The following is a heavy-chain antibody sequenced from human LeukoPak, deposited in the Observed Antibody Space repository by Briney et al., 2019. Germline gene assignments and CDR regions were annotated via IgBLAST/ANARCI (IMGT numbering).Heavy chain of an antibody. Sequence: ASVKVSCKASGGTFSSYAISWVRQAPGQGLEWMGGIIPIFGTANYAQKFQGRVTITADESTSTAYMELSSLRSEDTAVYYCARDRDPQGIVVVPAAMPGYYYYGMDVWGQGTTVTVSS. J-gene: IGHJ6*02. CDR3: ARDRDPQGIVVVPAAMPGYYYYGMDV. CDR1: GGTFSSYA. V-gene: IGHV1-69*13. D-gene: IGHD2-2*01. CDR2: IIPIFGTA.